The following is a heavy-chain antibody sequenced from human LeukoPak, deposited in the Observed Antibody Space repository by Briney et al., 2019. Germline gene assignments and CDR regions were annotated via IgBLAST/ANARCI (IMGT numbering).Heavy chain of an antibody. CDR3: TRELWPADY. J-gene: IGHJ4*02. CDR1: GFSLKTFW. V-gene: IGHV3-74*01. D-gene: IGHD3-16*01. Sequence: GGSLRLSCAASGFSLKTFWIHRIRQAPGGRLVWVSRISPDGSITTYADSVKGRFSISRDNAKNSVYLQMSGLRVEDTAVYYCTRELWPADYWGQGILVTVSS. CDR2: ISPDGSIT.